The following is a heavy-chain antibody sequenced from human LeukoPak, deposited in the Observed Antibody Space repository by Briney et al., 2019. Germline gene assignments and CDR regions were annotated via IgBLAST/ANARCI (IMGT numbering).Heavy chain of an antibody. CDR3: ARGLGFYYGSGSYSPFFDY. CDR2: INHRGSGST. V-gene: IGHV4-34*01. CDR1: GGSFSGYY. D-gene: IGHD3-10*01. Sequence: SETLSLTCAVYGGSFSGYYWSWIRQPPGKGLEWIWEINHRGSGSTTYNPSLKSPVTMSVDTSKNQFSLKLSSVTAADTAVYYCARGLGFYYGSGSYSPFFDYWGQGALVTVSS. J-gene: IGHJ4*02.